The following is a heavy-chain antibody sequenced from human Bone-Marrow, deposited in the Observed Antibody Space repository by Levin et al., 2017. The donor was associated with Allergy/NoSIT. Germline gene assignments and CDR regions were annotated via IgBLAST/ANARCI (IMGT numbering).Heavy chain of an antibody. CDR3: ARAAPYYPTDY. CDR2: MNPNSGNT. D-gene: IGHD3-22*01. Sequence: ASVKVSCKTSGYTFTTYDINWVRQAAGQGLEWMGWMNPNSGNTGYAQKFQGRVTMTRSTSISTAYMELSSLRSDDTAVYYCARAAPYYPTDYWGQGTLVTVSS. J-gene: IGHJ4*02. V-gene: IGHV1-8*01. CDR1: GYTFTTYD.